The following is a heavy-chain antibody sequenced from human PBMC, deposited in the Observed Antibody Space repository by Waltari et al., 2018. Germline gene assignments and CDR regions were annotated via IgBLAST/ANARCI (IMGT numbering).Heavy chain of an antibody. CDR3: VRGGGFRWFDV. J-gene: IGHJ2*01. Sequence: QLQLQESGPGLVKSSETLSLTCTVTGDTVDLYYWSWVRQSSGKTFEWLGYISYSEGPQYKPASQSRLTLSLDTSKNHFFLSLRAVTAADTGLYFCVRGGGFRWFDVWGHGTLVSVPS. D-gene: IGHD2-15*01. V-gene: IGHV4-59*02. CDR1: GDTVDLYY. CDR2: ISYSEGP.